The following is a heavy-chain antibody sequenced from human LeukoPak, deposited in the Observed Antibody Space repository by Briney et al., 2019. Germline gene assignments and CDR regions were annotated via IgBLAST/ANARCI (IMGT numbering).Heavy chain of an antibody. J-gene: IGHJ6*02. CDR2: ISAYNGNT. D-gene: IGHD2-2*01. CDR1: GYTFTSYY. CDR3: ARAGYCSSTSCPTDYYYYGMDV. Sequence: ASVKVSCKASGYTFTSYYMHWVRQAPGQGLEWMGWISAYNGNTNYAQKLQGRVTMTTDTSTSTAYMELRSLRSDDTAVYYCARAGYCSSTSCPTDYYYYGMDVWGQGTTVTVSS. V-gene: IGHV1-18*04.